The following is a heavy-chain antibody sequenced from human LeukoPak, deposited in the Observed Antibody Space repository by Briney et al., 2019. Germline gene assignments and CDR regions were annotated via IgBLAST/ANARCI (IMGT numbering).Heavy chain of an antibody. Sequence: SETLSLTCTVSGGSISSGDYYWSWIRQPPGKGLEWIGYIYYSGSTYYNPSLKSRVTISVDTSKNQFSLKLSSVTAADTAVYYCARGVSSAWNYDKYPRDYMDVWGKGTTVTVSS. CDR3: ARGVSSAWNYDKYPRDYMDV. CDR1: GGSISSGDYY. J-gene: IGHJ6*03. D-gene: IGHD1-7*01. CDR2: IYYSGST. V-gene: IGHV4-30-4*02.